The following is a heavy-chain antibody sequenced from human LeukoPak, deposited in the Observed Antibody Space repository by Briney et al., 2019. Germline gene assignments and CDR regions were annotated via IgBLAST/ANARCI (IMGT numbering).Heavy chain of an antibody. CDR2: AYYSGHT. V-gene: IGHV4-59*08. Sequence: PSQTLSLTCTVSGGSISDNYWSWIRQPPGKGLEWIGYAYYSGHTNYNSSLKSRVTMSLDTSKSQFSLRLSSVTAADTAVYFCARHPFATPFDYWGPGTLVTVSS. CDR3: ARHPFATPFDY. CDR1: GGSISDNY. J-gene: IGHJ4*02. D-gene: IGHD2-15*01.